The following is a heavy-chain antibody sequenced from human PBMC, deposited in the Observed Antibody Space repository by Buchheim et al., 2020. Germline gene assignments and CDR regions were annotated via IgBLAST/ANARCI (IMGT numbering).Heavy chain of an antibody. J-gene: IGHJ4*02. D-gene: IGHD5-24*01. Sequence: EVQLLESGGGLVQPGGSLRLSCAASGFTFSSYAMSWVRQAPGKGLGWVSAISGSGGSTYYADSVKGRFTISRDNSKNTLYLQMNSLRAEDTAVYYCAKDLGERWLQLGYYFDYWGQGTL. CDR2: ISGSGGST. CDR1: GFTFSSYA. CDR3: AKDLGERWLQLGYYFDY. V-gene: IGHV3-23*01.